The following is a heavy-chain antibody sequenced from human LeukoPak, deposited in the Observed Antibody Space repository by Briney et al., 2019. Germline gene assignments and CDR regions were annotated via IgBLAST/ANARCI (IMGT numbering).Heavy chain of an antibody. CDR3: ARWENGDYGGFDY. V-gene: IGHV3-7*01. Sequence: GGSPRLSCAASGFTFSSYWMSWVRQAPGKGLEWVANIKQDGSEKYYVDSVKGRFTISRDNAKNSLYLQMNSLRAEDTAVYYCARWENGDYGGFDYWGQGTLVTVSS. J-gene: IGHJ4*02. CDR2: IKQDGSEK. D-gene: IGHD4-17*01. CDR1: GFTFSSYW.